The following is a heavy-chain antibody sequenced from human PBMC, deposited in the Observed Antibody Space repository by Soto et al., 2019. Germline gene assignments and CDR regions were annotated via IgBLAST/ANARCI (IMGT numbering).Heavy chain of an antibody. D-gene: IGHD6-13*01. CDR3: ARDLQYSRLFYGMDV. J-gene: IGHJ6*02. Sequence: SETLSLTCAVHGASFGGYYWTWIRQPPGTGLEWIGEINHSGSTNYNPSLKSRVTISVDTSKNQFSLKLSSVTAADTAVYYCARDLQYSRLFYGMDVWGQGTTVT. CDR2: INHSGST. CDR1: GASFGGYY. V-gene: IGHV4-34*01.